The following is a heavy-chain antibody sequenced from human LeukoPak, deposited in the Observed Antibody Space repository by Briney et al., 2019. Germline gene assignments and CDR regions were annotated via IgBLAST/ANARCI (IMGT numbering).Heavy chain of an antibody. Sequence: GGSLRLSCAASGFTFSSYAMSRVRQAPGKGLEWVSAISGSGGSTYYADSVKGRFTISRDNSKNTLYLQMNSLRAEDTAVYYCAKGALGYCSSTSCPPGYWGQGTLVTVSS. CDR3: AKGALGYCSSTSCPPGY. V-gene: IGHV3-23*01. D-gene: IGHD2-2*01. CDR1: GFTFSSYA. CDR2: ISGSGGST. J-gene: IGHJ4*02.